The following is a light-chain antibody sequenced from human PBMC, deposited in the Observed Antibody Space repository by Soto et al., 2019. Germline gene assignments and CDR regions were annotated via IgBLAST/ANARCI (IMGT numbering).Light chain of an antibody. V-gene: IGKV3-11*01. CDR3: QQRSTWPVT. J-gene: IGKJ1*01. Sequence: EIVLTQSPATLSLSPGERATLSCRASQSVSSYFAWYQQKPGQAPNLLIYDASNRATGILARFSGSGSGTDFTLTISSLEPEDFAVYYCQQRSTWPVTFGQGTNVEI. CDR2: DAS. CDR1: QSVSSY.